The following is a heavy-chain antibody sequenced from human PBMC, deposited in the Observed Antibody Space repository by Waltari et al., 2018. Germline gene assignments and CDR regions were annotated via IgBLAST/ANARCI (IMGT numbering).Heavy chain of an antibody. Sequence: QAQLVQSGAEMAKPGASVKVSCRASGYRFTGYYMHWVRQAPGQGLQWTGWFNPDSGATRYGQKFGGRITMTRNTSTSTAYMELNNLRSDDTAVYYCARGGYFGSGSYLYFDSWGQG. CDR3: ARGGYFGSGSYLYFDS. D-gene: IGHD3-10*01. CDR2: FNPDSGAT. CDR1: GYRFTGYY. J-gene: IGHJ4*02. V-gene: IGHV1-2*02.